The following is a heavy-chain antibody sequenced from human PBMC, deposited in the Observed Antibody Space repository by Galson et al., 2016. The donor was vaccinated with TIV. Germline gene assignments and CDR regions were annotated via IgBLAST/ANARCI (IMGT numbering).Heavy chain of an antibody. Sequence: SVKVSCKASGGTFSSFAVSWVRQAPGQGLEWMGRIIGMFGTTKYAQKFQGRVTITADEFTSTAFMELSSLRSEDTAVYYCARGTDYYGSGSFSYWGQGTLVTVSS. CDR2: IIGMFGTT. CDR1: GGTFSSFA. CDR3: ARGTDYYGSGSFSY. V-gene: IGHV1-69*13. D-gene: IGHD3-10*01. J-gene: IGHJ4*02.